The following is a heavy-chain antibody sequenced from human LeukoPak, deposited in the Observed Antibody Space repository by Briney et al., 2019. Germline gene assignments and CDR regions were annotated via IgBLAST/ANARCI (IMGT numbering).Heavy chain of an antibody. J-gene: IGHJ6*03. CDR2: INHSGST. CDR3: ARGNFRWRAAVSSYMDV. D-gene: IGHD6-13*01. CDR1: GFTFSSYE. V-gene: IGHV4-34*01. Sequence: PGGSLRLSCAASGFTFSSYEMNWVRQPPGKGLEWIGEINHSGSTNYNPSLKSRVTISVDTSKNQFSLKLSSVTAADTAVYYCARGNFRWRAAVSSYMDVWGKGTTVTVSS.